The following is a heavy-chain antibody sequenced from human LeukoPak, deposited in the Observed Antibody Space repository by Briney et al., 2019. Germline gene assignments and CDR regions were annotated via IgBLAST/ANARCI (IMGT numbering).Heavy chain of an antibody. J-gene: IGHJ5*02. CDR3: ARDDSSGYWKGNWFDP. CDR1: GGSISSGSYY. D-gene: IGHD3-22*01. CDR2: IYTSGST. Sequence: PSQTLSLTCTVSGGSISSGSYYWSWIRQPAGKGLEWIGRIYTSGSTNYNPSLKSRVTISVDTSKNQFSLKLSSVTAADTAVYYWARDDSSGYWKGNWFDPWGQGTLVTVSS. V-gene: IGHV4-61*02.